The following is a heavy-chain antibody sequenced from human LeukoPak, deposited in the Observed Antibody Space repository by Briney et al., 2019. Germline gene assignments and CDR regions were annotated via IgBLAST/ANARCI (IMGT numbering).Heavy chain of an antibody. CDR2: ISSSSSYI. CDR3: ARAYTYDYDSRGYGHFDY. V-gene: IGHV3-21*01. J-gene: IGHJ4*02. Sequence: GGSLRLSCAASGFTFSSYSMNWVRQAPGKGLEWVSSISSSSSYIYYADSVKGRFTISRDNAKNSLYLQMNSLRAEDTAVYYSARAYTYDYDSRGYGHFDYWGQGTLVTVSS. CDR1: GFTFSSYS. D-gene: IGHD3-22*01.